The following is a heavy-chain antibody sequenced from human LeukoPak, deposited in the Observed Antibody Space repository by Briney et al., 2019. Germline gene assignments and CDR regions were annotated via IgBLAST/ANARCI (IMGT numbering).Heavy chain of an antibody. CDR2: INSDGSST. CDR3: ARMGITIFGVARNWFDP. CDR1: GFTFSSYW. Sequence: GGSLRLSCAASGFTFSSYWMHWVRQAPGKGLVWVSRINSDGSSTSYADSVKGRFTISRDNAKNTLYLQMNSLRAEDTAVYYCARMGITIFGVARNWFDPWGQGALVTVSS. D-gene: IGHD3-3*01. V-gene: IGHV3-74*01. J-gene: IGHJ5*02.